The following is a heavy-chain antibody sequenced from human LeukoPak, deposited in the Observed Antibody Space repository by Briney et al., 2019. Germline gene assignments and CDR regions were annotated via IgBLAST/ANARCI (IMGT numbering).Heavy chain of an antibody. J-gene: IGHJ4*02. D-gene: IGHD3-10*01. CDR1: GYTFTSYA. V-gene: IGHV1-3*01. CDR3: ARGPLWFGELLSFGY. CDR2: INAGNGNT. Sequence: ASVKVSCKASGYTFTSYAMHWVRQAPGQRLEWMGWINAGNGNTKYSQKFQGRVTITRDTSASTAYMELSSLRSEGTAVYYCARGPLWFGELLSFGYWGQGTLVTVSS.